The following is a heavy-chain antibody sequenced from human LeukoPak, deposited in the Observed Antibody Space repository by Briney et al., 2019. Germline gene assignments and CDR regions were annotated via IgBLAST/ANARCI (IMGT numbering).Heavy chain of an antibody. V-gene: IGHV4-59*01. Sequence: PSETLPLTCTVSGGSISSYYWSWIRQPPGKGLEWIGYIYYSGSTNYNPSLKSRVTISVDTSKNQFSLKLSSVTAADTAVYYCARDYSSGWYDYWGQGTLVTVSS. D-gene: IGHD6-19*01. CDR3: ARDYSSGWYDY. J-gene: IGHJ4*02. CDR1: GGSISSYY. CDR2: IYYSGST.